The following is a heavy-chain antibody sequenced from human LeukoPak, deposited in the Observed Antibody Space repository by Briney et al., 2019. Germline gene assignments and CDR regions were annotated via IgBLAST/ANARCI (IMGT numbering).Heavy chain of an antibody. Sequence: PGGSLRLSCAASGFSLSSTYMSWVRQAPGKGLEWVSVIYSGGNTYYTDSVKGRFTISRDNSKNTLYLQMNSLRAEDTAVYYCARDPRTTGKSNYGMDVWGQGTTVTVSS. J-gene: IGHJ6*02. CDR2: IYSGGNT. D-gene: IGHD4-17*01. CDR1: GFSLSSTY. V-gene: IGHV3-66*01. CDR3: ARDPRTTGKSNYGMDV.